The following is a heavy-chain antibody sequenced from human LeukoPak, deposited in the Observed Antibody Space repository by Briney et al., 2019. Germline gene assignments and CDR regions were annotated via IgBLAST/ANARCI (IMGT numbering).Heavy chain of an antibody. CDR2: IYRGGST. CDR3: AREPRNYYDSSGYYEDAFDI. Sequence: GGSLRLSCAASGFTLSSNYMSWVRQAPGKGLEWVSVIYRGGSTYYADSVKGRFTISRDNSKNTLYLQMNSLRAEDTAVYYCAREPRNYYDSSGYYEDAFDIWGQGTMVTVSS. D-gene: IGHD3-22*01. J-gene: IGHJ3*02. V-gene: IGHV3-66*02. CDR1: GFTLSSNY.